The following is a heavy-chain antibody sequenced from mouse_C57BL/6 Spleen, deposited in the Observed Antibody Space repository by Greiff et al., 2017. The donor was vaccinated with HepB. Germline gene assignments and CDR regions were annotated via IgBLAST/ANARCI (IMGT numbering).Heavy chain of an antibody. CDR3: TGGLLRRAMDY. CDR2: IDPETGGT. CDR1: GYTFTDYE. D-gene: IGHD2-3*01. Sequence: VQLQQSGAELVRPGASVTLSCKASGYTFTDYEMHWVKQTPVHGLEWIGAIDPETGGTAYNQKFKGKAILTADKSSSTAYMELRSLTSEDSAVYHCTGGLLRRAMDYWGQGTSVTVSS. V-gene: IGHV1-15*01. J-gene: IGHJ4*01.